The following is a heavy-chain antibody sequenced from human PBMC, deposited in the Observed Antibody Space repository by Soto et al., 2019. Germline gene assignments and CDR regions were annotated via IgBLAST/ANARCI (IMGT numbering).Heavy chain of an antibody. J-gene: IGHJ4*02. D-gene: IGHD4-4*01. Sequence: SETLSVTCTVSGGSLSSYYWSWIRQLPGKGLEWIGYIYYSGSTNYNPSLKSRVTISVDTSKNQFSLKLSSVTAADTAVYYCARQDDYSTSAVYWGQGTLVTVSS. V-gene: IGHV4-59*08. CDR1: GGSLSSYY. CDR3: ARQDDYSTSAVY. CDR2: IYYSGST.